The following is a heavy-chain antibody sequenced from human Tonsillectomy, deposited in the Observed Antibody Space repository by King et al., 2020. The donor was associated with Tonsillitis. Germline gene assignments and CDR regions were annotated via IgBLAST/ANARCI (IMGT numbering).Heavy chain of an antibody. D-gene: IGHD2-15*01. Sequence: QLVQSGGGLVQPGGSLRLSCEASGFTFSNYWMTWVRQAPGRGLEWVANIKEDGSEKNYVDSVKGRFTISRDNAKNSLYLQMNSLRAEDTAVFYCVSAGSEHDSWGRGTLVTVSS. CDR2: IKEDGSEK. V-gene: IGHV3-7*01. J-gene: IGHJ4*02. CDR3: VSAGSEHDS. CDR1: GFTFSNYW.